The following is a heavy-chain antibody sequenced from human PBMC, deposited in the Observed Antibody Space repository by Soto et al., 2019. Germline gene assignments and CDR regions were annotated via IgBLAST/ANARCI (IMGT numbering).Heavy chain of an antibody. D-gene: IGHD1-26*01. V-gene: IGHV3-13*05. CDR3: ARGPVGATPYFDY. J-gene: IGHJ4*02. CDR2: IGTAGDP. CDR1: GFTFSSYD. Sequence: EVQLVESGGGLVQPGGSLRLSCAASGFTFSSYDMHWVRQATGKGLEWVSAIGTAGDPYYPGSVKGRFTISRENAKNSLYRQMNSLRAGDTAVYYCARGPVGATPYFDYWGQGTLVTVSS.